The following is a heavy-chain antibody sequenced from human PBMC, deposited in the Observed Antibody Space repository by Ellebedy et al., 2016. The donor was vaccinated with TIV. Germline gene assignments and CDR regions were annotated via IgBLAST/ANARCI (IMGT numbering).Heavy chain of an antibody. Sequence: PGGSLRLSCVASGLTFSDHYMDWVRQAPGKGLEWLGRIGNKPNTFTTQYAASVKGRFTISRDDSKNSLYLQMNTLKTEDMAIYYCARIGYSPAEFDFWGQGTLVTVSS. CDR1: GLTFSDHY. D-gene: IGHD1-26*01. CDR2: IGNKPNTFTT. V-gene: IGHV3-72*01. CDR3: ARIGYSPAEFDF. J-gene: IGHJ4*02.